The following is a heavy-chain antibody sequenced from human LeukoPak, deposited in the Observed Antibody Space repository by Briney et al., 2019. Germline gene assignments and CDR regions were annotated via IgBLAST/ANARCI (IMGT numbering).Heavy chain of an antibody. CDR1: GFTFSNYW. J-gene: IGHJ4*02. CDR2: IKEDGSEK. Sequence: PGGSLRLSCVASGFTFSNYWRTWVRQAPGKGLEWVANIKEDGSEKNYADSVKGRFTISRDNAKNSLYLQMNSLRGEDTAVYYCARERYSDFWGQGTLVTVSS. CDR3: ARERYSDF. V-gene: IGHV3-7*01.